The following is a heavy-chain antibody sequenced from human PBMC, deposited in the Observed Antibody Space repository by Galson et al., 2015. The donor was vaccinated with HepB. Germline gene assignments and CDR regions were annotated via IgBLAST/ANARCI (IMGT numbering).Heavy chain of an antibody. CDR3: WMIGAHFDY. CDR2: VWYDGTRQ. CDR1: GFDFSRHG. Sequence: ALRLSCAASGFDFSRHGMHWARQAPGKGLGWVAVVWYDGTRQYYSGDVEGRFTISRDNSKNTVYLQMNSLRVEDTAVYYCWMIGAHFDYWGQGTLVTVSS. J-gene: IGHJ4*02. D-gene: IGHD2-21*01. V-gene: IGHV3-33*01.